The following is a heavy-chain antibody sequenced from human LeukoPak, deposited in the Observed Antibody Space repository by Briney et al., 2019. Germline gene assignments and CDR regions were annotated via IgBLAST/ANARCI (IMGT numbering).Heavy chain of an antibody. D-gene: IGHD5-24*01. CDR2: ISYDGSNK. J-gene: IGHJ4*02. V-gene: IGHV3-30*03. Sequence: GGSLRLSCAASGFTFSSYGMHWVRQAPGKGLEWVAVISYDGSNKYYADSVKGRFTISRDNSKNTLYLQMSSLRAEDTAVYYCARKEMAPNWGQGTLVTVSS. CDR3: ARKEMAPN. CDR1: GFTFSSYG.